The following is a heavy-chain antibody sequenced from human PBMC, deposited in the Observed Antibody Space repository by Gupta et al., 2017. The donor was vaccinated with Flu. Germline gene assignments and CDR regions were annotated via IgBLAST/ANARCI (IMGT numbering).Heavy chain of an antibody. CDR1: GFSFRTYG. Sequence: QLQVVESGGGVVHPGPSMRPSCAASGFSFRTYGMHWVRQAPGKGLEWVAVISHEGSYTDYAESVKGRFTISRDNSKNTLYLQRNSLRAEDTAGCYGAKEWRWESNVDGMNVWGPGTTGIV. CDR3: AKEWRWESNVDGMNV. CDR2: ISHEGSYT. D-gene: IGHD1-26*01. V-gene: IGHV3-30*18. J-gene: IGHJ6*02.